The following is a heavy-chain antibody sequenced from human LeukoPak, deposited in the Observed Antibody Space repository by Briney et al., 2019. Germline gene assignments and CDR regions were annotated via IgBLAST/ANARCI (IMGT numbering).Heavy chain of an antibody. J-gene: IGHJ6*03. Sequence: PGGSLRLSCGDSGFTFSSYTMNWVRQAPGKGLEWVAGISSNAVSTYYADSVKGRFTISRYNSKNTVYPQMDSLGTEDTAVYYCARMPSTEIYYFYYMDVWGKGTTVTVSS. CDR2: ISSNAVST. CDR1: GFTFSSYT. CDR3: ARMPSTEIYYFYYMDV. D-gene: IGHD2-2*01. V-gene: IGHV3-23*01.